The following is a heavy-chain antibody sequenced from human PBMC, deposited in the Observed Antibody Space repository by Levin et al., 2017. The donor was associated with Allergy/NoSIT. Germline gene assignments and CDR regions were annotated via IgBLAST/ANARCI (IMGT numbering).Heavy chain of an antibody. CDR3: ARQRDRATTTIFDY. CDR2: MKQDGSEN. CDR1: GFTLSTYC. Sequence: TGGSLRLSCAASGFTLSTYCMTWVRQAPGKGLEWVASMKQDGSENYSVDSVRGRFTISRDNAENSLSLQMTSLRADDTAVYYCARQRDRATTTIFDYWGQGTQVTVSS. D-gene: IGHD1-26*01. V-gene: IGHV3-7*01. J-gene: IGHJ4*02.